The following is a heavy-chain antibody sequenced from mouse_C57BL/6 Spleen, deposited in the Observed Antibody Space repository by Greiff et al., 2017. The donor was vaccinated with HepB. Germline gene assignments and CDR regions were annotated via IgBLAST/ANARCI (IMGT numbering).Heavy chain of an antibody. CDR1: GYTFTSYW. J-gene: IGHJ2*01. CDR3: ARDDYDGTAFDY. D-gene: IGHD2-4*01. V-gene: IGHV1-55*01. CDR2: IYPGSGST. Sequence: VQLQQPGAELVKPGASVKMSCKASGYTFTSYWITWVKQRPGQGLEWIGDIYPGSGSTNYNEKFKSKATLTVDTSSSTAYMQLSSLTSEDSAVYYCARDDYDGTAFDYWGQGTTLTVSS.